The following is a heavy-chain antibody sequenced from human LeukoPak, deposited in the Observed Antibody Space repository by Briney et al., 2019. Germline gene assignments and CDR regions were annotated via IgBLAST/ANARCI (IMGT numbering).Heavy chain of an antibody. CDR3: AKDRGWYDY. V-gene: IGHV3-23*01. CDR1: GFTFSSYA. CDR2: ISGSGGST. J-gene: IGHJ4*02. D-gene: IGHD6-19*01. Sequence: GGSLRLSCAASGFTFSSYAMSWVRQAPGKGLEWVSAISGSGGSTYYADSVKGRFTISRDNSKNTLYLQMNSLRTEDTALYHCAKDRGWYDYWGQGTLVTVSS.